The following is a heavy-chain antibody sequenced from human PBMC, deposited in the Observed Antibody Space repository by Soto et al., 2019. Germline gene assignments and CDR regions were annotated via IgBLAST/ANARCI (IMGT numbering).Heavy chain of an antibody. CDR3: AGAAAGDKNWFDP. D-gene: IGHD6-13*01. V-gene: IGHV4-30-2*01. CDR1: GGSISSGGYS. Sequence: QLQLQESGSGLVKPSQTLSLTCAVSGGSISSGGYSWSWIRQPPGKGLEWIGYIYHSGSTYYTPSLKSRVTISVDRSKNQFSLKLSSVTAADTAVYYCAGAAAGDKNWFDPWGQGTLVTVSS. CDR2: IYHSGST. J-gene: IGHJ5*02.